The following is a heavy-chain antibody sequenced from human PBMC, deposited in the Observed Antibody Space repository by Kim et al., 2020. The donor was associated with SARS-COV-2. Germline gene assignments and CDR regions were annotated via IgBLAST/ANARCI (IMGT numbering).Heavy chain of an antibody. D-gene: IGHD3-10*01. J-gene: IGHJ4*02. V-gene: IGHV4-39*01. CDR3: ARRGGTYHRVLYFDF. Sequence: PSLKNRVTISVDTSKNQFSLELSSVTAADAAVYYCARRGGTYHRVLYFDFWGQGTLVTVSS.